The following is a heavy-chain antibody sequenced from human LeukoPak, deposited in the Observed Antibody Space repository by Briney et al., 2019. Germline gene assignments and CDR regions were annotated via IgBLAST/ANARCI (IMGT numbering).Heavy chain of an antibody. V-gene: IGHV1-69*13. CDR2: IILIFGTA. Sequence: ASVKVSCKASGGTFSSYAISWVRQAPGQGLEWMGGIILIFGTANYAQKFQGRVTITADESTSTAYMELSNLRSEDTAVYYCAREVAYSSGWYQDYYYYMDVWGKGTTVTVSS. D-gene: IGHD6-19*01. CDR3: AREVAYSSGWYQDYYYYMDV. J-gene: IGHJ6*03. CDR1: GGTFSSYA.